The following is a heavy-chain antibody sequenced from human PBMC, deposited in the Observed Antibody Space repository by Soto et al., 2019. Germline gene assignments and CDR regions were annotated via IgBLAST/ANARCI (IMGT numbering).Heavy chain of an antibody. J-gene: IGHJ3*02. V-gene: IGHV3-23*01. CDR3: AKSFRIGDDAFDI. CDR1: GFTFSSYA. CDR2: ISGSGGST. D-gene: IGHD3-10*01. Sequence: GESLKISCAASGFTFSSYAMSWVRQAPGKGLEWVSAISGSGGSTYYADSVKGRFTISRDNSKNTLYLQMNSLRAEDTAVYYCAKSFRIGDDAFDIWGQGTMVTVSS.